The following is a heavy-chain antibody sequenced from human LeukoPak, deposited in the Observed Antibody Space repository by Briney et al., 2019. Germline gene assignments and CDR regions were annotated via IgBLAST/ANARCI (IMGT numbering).Heavy chain of an antibody. CDR2: IYPRGST. CDR1: GGSISSGSYS. V-gene: IGHV4-30-2*01. J-gene: IGHJ4*02. CDR3: ARFSSRAMGNYLDF. D-gene: IGHD7-27*01. Sequence: SQTLSLTCAVSGGSISSGSYSWSWIRQPPGKGLEWIGYIYPRGSTYYNPSLKSRVILSLDKSANQFSLNLSSVTAADTAVYYCARFSSRAMGNYLDFWGQGTLVTVSS.